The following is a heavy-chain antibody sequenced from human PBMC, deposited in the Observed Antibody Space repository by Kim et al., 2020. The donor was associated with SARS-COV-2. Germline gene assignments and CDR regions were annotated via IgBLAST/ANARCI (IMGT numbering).Heavy chain of an antibody. CDR3: ALLGVNYYYYYMDV. J-gene: IGHJ6*03. D-gene: IGHD2-8*01. V-gene: IGHV4-34*01. Sequence: NPSLKSRVTISVDTSKNQFSLKLSSVTAADTAVYYCALLGVNYYYYYMDVWGKGTTVTVSS.